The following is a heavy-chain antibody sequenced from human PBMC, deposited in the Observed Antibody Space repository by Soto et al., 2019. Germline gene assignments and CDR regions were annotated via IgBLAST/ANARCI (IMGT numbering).Heavy chain of an antibody. CDR3: ARGVGSSPPRY. J-gene: IGHJ4*02. D-gene: IGHD1-26*01. Sequence: QVQLQESGPGQVKPSETLSLTCTISGGSISVYYWSWVRQPPGHELEWIGYIYASGSPYYNPSLRRRVTISADTSKNQISLKLTSPTAPDTAVYYCARGVGSSPPRYWGRGTLVTVSS. V-gene: IGHV4-59*01. CDR2: IYASGSP. CDR1: GGSISVYY.